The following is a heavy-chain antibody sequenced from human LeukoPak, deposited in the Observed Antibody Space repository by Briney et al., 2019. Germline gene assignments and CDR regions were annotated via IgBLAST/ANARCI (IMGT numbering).Heavy chain of an antibody. Sequence: ASVKVSCKASGYTFTSYDINWVRQATGQGLEWMGWMNPNSGNTGYAQKFQGRVTMTRDTSTSTVYMELSSLRSEDTAVYYCARESGRGELYRYYGMDVWGQGTTVTVSS. CDR2: MNPNSGNT. J-gene: IGHJ6*02. V-gene: IGHV1-8*01. D-gene: IGHD2-8*01. CDR1: GYTFTSYD. CDR3: ARESGRGELYRYYGMDV.